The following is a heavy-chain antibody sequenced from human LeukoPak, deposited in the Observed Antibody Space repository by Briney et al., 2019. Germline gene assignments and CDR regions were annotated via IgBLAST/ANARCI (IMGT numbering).Heavy chain of an antibody. V-gene: IGHV5-51*01. CDR1: GYSFDTYW. D-gene: IGHD4-17*01. CDR3: ARRHDYGFFFDY. CDR2: INPGDSDI. Sequence: GESLKISCKTSGYSFDTYWIAWVRQMPGKGLEWMGNINPGDSDIRYSPTFQGQVTISVDKSTSTAYLQWSSLQATDTAMNFCARRHDYGFFFDYWGQGTLITVSS. J-gene: IGHJ4*02.